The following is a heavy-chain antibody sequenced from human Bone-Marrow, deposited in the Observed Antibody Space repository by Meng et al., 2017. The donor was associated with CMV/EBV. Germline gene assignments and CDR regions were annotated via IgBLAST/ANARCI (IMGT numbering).Heavy chain of an antibody. V-gene: IGHV1-2*02. Sequence: QVQLVQSGAEVKNPGASVKVSCKTSGYTFTAYCMHWVRQAPGQGLEWMGWISPNTGGTNYVQKFQGRVTMTRDTSISTAYMELSRPRSDDTAVYYCARTYNCNDAFDYWGQGTLVTVSS. CDR2: ISPNTGGT. J-gene: IGHJ4*02. CDR1: GYTFTAYC. D-gene: IGHD1-20*01. CDR3: ARTYNCNDAFDY.